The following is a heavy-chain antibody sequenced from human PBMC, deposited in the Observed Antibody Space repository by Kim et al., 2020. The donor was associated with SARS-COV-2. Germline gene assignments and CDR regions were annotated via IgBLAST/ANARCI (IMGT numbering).Heavy chain of an antibody. Sequence: GGSLRLSCAASGFTFTNYWPHWVRQVPGKGLVWVAGIDNDGTNTYYAGSVRGRFTISRDNAKNTVYLQMNSLGAEDTAVYYCTTAFEYWGQGALVTVSS. V-gene: IGHV3-74*01. J-gene: IGHJ4*02. CDR3: TTAFEY. CDR2: IDNDGTNT. CDR1: GFTFTNYW.